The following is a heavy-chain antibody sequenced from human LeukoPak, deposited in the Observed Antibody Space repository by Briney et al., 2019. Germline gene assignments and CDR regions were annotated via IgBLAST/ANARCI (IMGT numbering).Heavy chain of an antibody. CDR3: ARGDYYDGGGRNWFDP. Sequence: SETLSLTCSVSGDSMYSHYWSFIRQAAGTGLEWIGRIHTSGTTYYDPSLKSRVTLSIDTSMNQFSLRLTSVTAADTAVYYCARGDYYDGGGRNWFDPWGQGTLVTVSP. CDR1: GDSMYSHY. D-gene: IGHD3-3*01. J-gene: IGHJ5*02. V-gene: IGHV4-4*07. CDR2: IHTSGTT.